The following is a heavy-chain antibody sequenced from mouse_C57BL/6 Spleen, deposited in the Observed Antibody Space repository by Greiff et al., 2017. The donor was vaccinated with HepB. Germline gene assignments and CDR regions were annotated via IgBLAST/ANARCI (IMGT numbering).Heavy chain of an antibody. CDR1: GFTFSDYG. CDR2: ISSGSSTI. Sequence: EVHLVESGGGLVKPGGSLKLSCAASGFTFSDYGMHWVRQAPEKGLEWVAYISSGSSTIYYADTVKGRFTITRDNAKNTLFLQMTSLRSEDTAMYYCANHAMDYWGQGTSVTVSS. CDR3: ANHAMDY. V-gene: IGHV5-17*01. J-gene: IGHJ4*01.